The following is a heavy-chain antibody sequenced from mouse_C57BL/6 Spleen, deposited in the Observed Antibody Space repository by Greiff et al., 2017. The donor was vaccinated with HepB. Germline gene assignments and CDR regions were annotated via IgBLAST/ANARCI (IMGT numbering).Heavy chain of an antibody. CDR2: INPYNGDT. CDR1: GYSFTGYF. Sequence: EVQLQQSGPELVKPGDSVKISCKASGYSFTGYFMNWVMQSHGKSLEWIGRINPYNGDTFYNQKFKGKATLTVDKSSSTAHMELRSLTSEDSAVYYCARDRIDGSFDYWGQGTTLTVSS. D-gene: IGHD2-3*01. V-gene: IGHV1-20*01. CDR3: ARDRIDGSFDY. J-gene: IGHJ2*01.